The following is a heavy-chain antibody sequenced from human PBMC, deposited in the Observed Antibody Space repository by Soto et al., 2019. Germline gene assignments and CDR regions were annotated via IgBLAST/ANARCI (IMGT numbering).Heavy chain of an antibody. J-gene: IGHJ4*02. CDR3: ARVRDRGDGYNFGSDY. V-gene: IGHV4-34*01. CDR2: INHSGCT. Sequence: QVQLQQWGAGLLKPSETLSLTCAVYGGSFSGYYWSWIRQPPGKGLEWIGEINHSGCTNYNPSLKSRVTISVDTSKNQFSLKLSSVTAADTAVYYCARVRDRGDGYNFGSDYWGQGTLVTVSS. D-gene: IGHD5-12*01. CDR1: GGSFSGYY.